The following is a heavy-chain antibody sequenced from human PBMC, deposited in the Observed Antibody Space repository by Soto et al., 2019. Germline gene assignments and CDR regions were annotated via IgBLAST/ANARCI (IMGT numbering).Heavy chain of an antibody. J-gene: IGHJ4*02. CDR1: GFSVNTHV. D-gene: IGHD2-2*02. CDR3: AGVPRFDTWYFDY. CDR2: LWYDGSRE. V-gene: IGHV3-33*01. Sequence: QVQLVESGGGVVQPGRSLRLSCAASGFSVNTHVIHWIRQAPGKGLEWVAVLWYDGSREYYADSVKGRFTISRDNSKNMMYLQMDNLRVEDTAVYYCAGVPRFDTWYFDYWGQGTLATVSS.